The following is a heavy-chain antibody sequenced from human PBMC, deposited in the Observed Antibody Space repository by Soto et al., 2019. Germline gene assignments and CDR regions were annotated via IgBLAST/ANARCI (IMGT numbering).Heavy chain of an antibody. V-gene: IGHV3-15*07. CDR3: TTDEILLLGFSYYYYGMDV. CDR2: IKSKTDGGTT. Sequence: EVQLVESGGGLVKPGGSLRLSCAASGFTFSNAWMNWVRQAPGKGLEWVGRIKSKTDGGTTDYAAPVKGRFTISRDDSKNTLYLQMNSLKTEDTAVYYCTTDEILLLGFSYYYYGMDVWGQGTTVTVSS. CDR1: GFTFSNAW. D-gene: IGHD2-15*01. J-gene: IGHJ6*02.